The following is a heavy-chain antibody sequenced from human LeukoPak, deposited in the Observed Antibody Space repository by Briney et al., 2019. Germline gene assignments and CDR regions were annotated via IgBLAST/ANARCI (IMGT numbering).Heavy chain of an antibody. CDR1: GGSFSGYY. CDR3: ARDRSFDY. J-gene: IGHJ4*02. CDR2: INHSGST. V-gene: IGHV4-34*01. Sequence: SETLSLTCAVYGGSFSGYYWSWIRQPPGKGLEWIGEINHSGSTNYNPSLKSRVTISVDTSKNQFSLKLSSVTAADTAVYYCARDRSFDYWGQGTLVTVSS.